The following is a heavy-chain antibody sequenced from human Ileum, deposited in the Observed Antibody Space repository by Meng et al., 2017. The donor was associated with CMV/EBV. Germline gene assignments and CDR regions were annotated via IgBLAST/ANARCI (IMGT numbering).Heavy chain of an antibody. CDR2: INPNSGNT. V-gene: IGHV1-8*03. J-gene: IGHJ4*02. D-gene: IGHD3-10*01. CDR3: ARGAGGFDY. Sequence: ASVKVSCKASGYTFTRYDINWVRQATGQGLEWMGRINPNSGNTDYAQRFQGRVTFTRDTSASTAYMDLSSLRVEDTAVYYCARGAGGFDYWGQGTRVTVSS. CDR1: GYTFTRYD.